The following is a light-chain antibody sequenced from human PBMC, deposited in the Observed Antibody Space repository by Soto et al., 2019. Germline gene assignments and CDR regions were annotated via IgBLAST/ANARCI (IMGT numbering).Light chain of an antibody. V-gene: IGKV1-39*01. Sequence: DIQMTQSPSSLSASVGDRVTIACRASESIRGYLNWYQQKPGKAPKLLIFGASSLQSGVPSRFSGTGSGTEWILTITDLQADDLATYFCHQYKTYSTFGQGTKVDIK. CDR1: ESIRGY. CDR2: GAS. J-gene: IGKJ1*01. CDR3: HQYKTYST.